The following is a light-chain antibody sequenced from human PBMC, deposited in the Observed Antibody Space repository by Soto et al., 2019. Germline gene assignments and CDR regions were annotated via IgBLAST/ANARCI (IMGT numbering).Light chain of an antibody. CDR3: QQYNNWPFT. Sequence: EIVMTQSPATLSVSPGERATLSFRASQSVSSNLAWYQQKPGQAPRLLIYGAYTRATGIPARFSGSGSWTEFTLTISSLQSEDFAVYYCQQYNNWPFTFGPGTKVDIK. CDR1: QSVSSN. J-gene: IGKJ3*01. CDR2: GAY. V-gene: IGKV3-15*01.